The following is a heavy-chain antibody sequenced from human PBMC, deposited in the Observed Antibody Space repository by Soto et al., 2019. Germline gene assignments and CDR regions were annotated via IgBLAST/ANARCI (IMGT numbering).Heavy chain of an antibody. D-gene: IGHD3-22*01. V-gene: IGHV1-58*01. Sequence: ASVKVSCKASGFTFTSSAVQWVRQARGQRLEWIGWIVVGSGNTNYAQKFQERVTITRDMSTSTAYMELSSLRSEDTAVYYCAADSSGYQGFDYWGQGTLVTVSS. CDR1: GFTFTSSA. CDR3: AADSSGYQGFDY. CDR2: IVVGSGNT. J-gene: IGHJ4*02.